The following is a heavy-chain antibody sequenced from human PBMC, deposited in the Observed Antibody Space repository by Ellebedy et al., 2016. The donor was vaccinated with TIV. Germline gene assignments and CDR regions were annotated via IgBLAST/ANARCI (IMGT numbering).Heavy chain of an antibody. Sequence: GESLKISCAASGFIFNHYSMNWVRQAPGKGLEWISSISSTGYYIYYADSVKGRFTISRDDAKNSLFLQMNSLRAEDTAVYYCATQGYGSGHCGAFDNWGQGTVVTVSS. CDR1: GFIFNHYS. J-gene: IGHJ3*02. V-gene: IGHV3-21*04. D-gene: IGHD6-19*01. CDR3: ATQGYGSGHCGAFDN. CDR2: ISSTGYYI.